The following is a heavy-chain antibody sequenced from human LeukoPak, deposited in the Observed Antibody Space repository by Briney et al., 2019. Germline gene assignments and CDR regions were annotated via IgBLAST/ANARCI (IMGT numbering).Heavy chain of an antibody. Sequence: TGGSLRLSCAASGFTFSNAWMSWVRQAPGKGLEWVGRIKSKTDDGTTDYAAPVKGRFTISRDDSKNTLYLQMNSLKTEDTAVYYCTTFDIWGQGTMVTVSS. CDR3: TTFDI. V-gene: IGHV3-15*01. CDR2: IKSKTDDGTT. J-gene: IGHJ3*02. CDR1: GFTFSNAW.